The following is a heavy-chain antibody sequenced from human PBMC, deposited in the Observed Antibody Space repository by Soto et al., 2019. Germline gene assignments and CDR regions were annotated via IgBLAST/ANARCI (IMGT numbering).Heavy chain of an antibody. Sequence: GESLKISCKGPGYSFTTYWIGWVRQMPGKGLEWMGTIYPGDSDTRYRPSFQGQVTISADKSLSTAYLQWSSLRASDTAIYYCVRLSYDSWSARTLHYFDYWGQGTLVTVSS. CDR1: GYSFTTYW. D-gene: IGHD3-3*01. V-gene: IGHV5-51*01. J-gene: IGHJ4*02. CDR3: VRLSYDSWSARTLHYFDY. CDR2: IYPGDSDT.